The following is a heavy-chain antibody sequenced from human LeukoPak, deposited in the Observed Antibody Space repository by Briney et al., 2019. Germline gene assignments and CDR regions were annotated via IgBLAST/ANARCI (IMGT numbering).Heavy chain of an antibody. D-gene: IGHD3-22*01. V-gene: IGHV3-23*01. Sequence: SGGSLRLSCAASGFTFSSYAMSWVRQAPGKGLEWVSTISGSGGSTYYADSVKGRFTISRDNSKDTLYLQMNSLRAEDTAVYYCAKDIVVVSVRSDGFDIWGQGTMVTVSS. J-gene: IGHJ3*02. CDR3: AKDIVVVSVRSDGFDI. CDR1: GFTFSSYA. CDR2: ISGSGGST.